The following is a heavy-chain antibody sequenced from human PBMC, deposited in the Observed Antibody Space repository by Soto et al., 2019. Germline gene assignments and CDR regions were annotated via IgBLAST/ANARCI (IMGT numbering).Heavy chain of an antibody. CDR3: ARGRCQGYCSGGSWHPRSFQH. CDR2: INHSGST. V-gene: IGHV4-34*01. Sequence: SETLSLTCAVYGGSFSGYYWSWIRQPPGKGLEWIGEINHSGSTNYNPSLKSRVTISVDTSKNQFSLKLSSVTAADTAVYYCARGRCQGYCSGGSWHPRSFQHWGQGTLVTVSS. CDR1: GGSFSGYY. D-gene: IGHD2-15*01. J-gene: IGHJ1*01.